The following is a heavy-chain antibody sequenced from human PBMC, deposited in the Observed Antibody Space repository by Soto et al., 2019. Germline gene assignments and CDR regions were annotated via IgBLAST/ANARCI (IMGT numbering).Heavy chain of an antibody. CDR3: ARVNWGWLRFYYYYGMDV. J-gene: IGHJ6*02. CDR2: INHSGST. CDR1: GGSFSGYY. Sequence: SEILSLTCAVYGGSFSGYYWSWIRQPPGKGLEWIGEINHSGSTNYNPSLKSRVTISVDTSKNQFSLKLSSVTAADTAVYYCARVNWGWLRFYYYYGMDVWGQGTTVTVSS. D-gene: IGHD5-12*01. V-gene: IGHV4-34*01.